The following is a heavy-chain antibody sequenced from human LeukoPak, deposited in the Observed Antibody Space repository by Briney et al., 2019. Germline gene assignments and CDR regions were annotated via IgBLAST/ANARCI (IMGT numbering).Heavy chain of an antibody. D-gene: IGHD6-6*01. V-gene: IGHV3-11*01. CDR3: AREGFSSSSSMYFDY. J-gene: IGHJ4*02. CDR1: GFTFSDYY. CDR2: ISSSGSTI. Sequence: GGSLGLSCAASGFTFSDYYMSWIRQAPGKGLEWVSYISSSGSTIYYADSVKGRFTISRDNAKNSLYLQMNSLRAEDTAAYYCAREGFSSSSSMYFDYWGQGTLVTVSS.